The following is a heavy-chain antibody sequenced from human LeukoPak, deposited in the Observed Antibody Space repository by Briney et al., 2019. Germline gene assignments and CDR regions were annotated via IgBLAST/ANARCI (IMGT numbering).Heavy chain of an antibody. Sequence: ASVKVSCKASGYTFTSYGISWVRQAPGQGLEWMGWISAYNGNTNYAQKLQGRVTMTTDTSTSTAYMELRSLRSDDTAVYYCARVWGIVGAQGAFDIWGQGTMVTVSS. CDR3: ARVWGIVGAQGAFDI. CDR2: ISAYNGNT. V-gene: IGHV1-18*01. D-gene: IGHD1-26*01. CDR1: GYTFTSYG. J-gene: IGHJ3*02.